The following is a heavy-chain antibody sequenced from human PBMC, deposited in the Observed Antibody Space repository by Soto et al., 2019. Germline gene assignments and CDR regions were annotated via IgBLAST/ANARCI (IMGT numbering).Heavy chain of an antibody. CDR3: ASKSATVTNGGYYGMDV. J-gene: IGHJ6*02. CDR1: GGTFSSYA. V-gene: IGHV1-69*12. Sequence: QVQLVQSGAEVKKPGSSVKVSCKASGGTFSSYAISWVRQAPGQGLKWMGGIIPIFGTANYAQKFQGRVTITADESTSTAYMEPSSLRSEDTAVYYCASKSATVTNGGYYGMDVWGQGTTVTVSS. D-gene: IGHD4-17*01. CDR2: IIPIFGTA.